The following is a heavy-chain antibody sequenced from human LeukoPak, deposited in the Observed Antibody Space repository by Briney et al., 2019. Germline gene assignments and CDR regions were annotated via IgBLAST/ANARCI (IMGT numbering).Heavy chain of an antibody. CDR3: AIQAHDGTDNWLDP. V-gene: IGHV4-4*09. CDR1: GGSIRGLW. J-gene: IGHJ5*02. CDR2: IYTSGIT. D-gene: IGHD1-7*01. Sequence: SESLSLTCTASGGSIRGLWCSWIRQPPGKGLEWIGNIYTSGITTYNPSLKSRVTISIDTSKNQFSLTLNSVTATDTAVYYCAIQAHDGTDNWLDPWGPGALVTVSS.